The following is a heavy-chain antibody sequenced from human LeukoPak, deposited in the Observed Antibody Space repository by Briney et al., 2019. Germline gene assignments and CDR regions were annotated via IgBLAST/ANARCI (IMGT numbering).Heavy chain of an antibody. D-gene: IGHD6-13*01. CDR3: ARTLAAAGNPSSFHFDY. J-gene: IGHJ4*02. CDR1: GGTFSSYA. CDR2: IIPIFGTA. Sequence: SVKLSCKASGGTFSSYAISWVRQAPGQGLEWMGGIIPIFGTANYAQKFQGRVTITADESTSTAYMELSSLRSEDTAVYYCARTLAAAGNPSSFHFDYWGQGTLVTVSS. V-gene: IGHV1-69*13.